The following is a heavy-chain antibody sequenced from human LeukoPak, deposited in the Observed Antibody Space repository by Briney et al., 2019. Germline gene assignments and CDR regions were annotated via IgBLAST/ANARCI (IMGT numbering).Heavy chain of an antibody. CDR3: ARGSPRYYYDSSGYSDY. D-gene: IGHD3-22*01. CDR1: GGSFSGYY. J-gene: IGHJ4*02. Sequence: SETLSLTCAVYGGSFSGYYWSWIRQPPGKGLEWIGEINHSGSTNYNPSLKSLVTISVDTSKNQFSLKLSSVPAADTAVYYCARGSPRYYYDSSGYSDYWGQGTLVTVSS. CDR2: INHSGST. V-gene: IGHV4-34*01.